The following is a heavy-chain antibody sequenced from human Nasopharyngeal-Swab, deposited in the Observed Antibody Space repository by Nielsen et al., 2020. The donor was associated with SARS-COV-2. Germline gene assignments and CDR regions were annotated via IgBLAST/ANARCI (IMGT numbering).Heavy chain of an antibody. CDR2: VVSDDGEP. CDR1: GYTLTVLP. Sequence: ASVKVSCKASGYTLTVLPIHWVRQAPGKGLEWMGTVVSDDGEPIYAQNFQGRVTMTEDTSTYTAYLELSSLRSEDTAVYYCASEGSGVFGVVIYAFDFWGPGTLVTVSS. V-gene: IGHV1-24*01. CDR3: ASEGSGVFGVVIYAFDF. J-gene: IGHJ3*01. D-gene: IGHD3-3*01.